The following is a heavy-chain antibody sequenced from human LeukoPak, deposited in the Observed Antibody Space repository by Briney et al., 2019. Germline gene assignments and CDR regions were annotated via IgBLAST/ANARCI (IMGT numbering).Heavy chain of an antibody. J-gene: IGHJ4*02. CDR3: ARVPLRFLEPFDY. CDR2: ISHRGRT. V-gene: IGHV4-34*01. CDR1: GVSVSGYY. Sequence: PSATLSLTCAVYGVSVSGYYWSWIRQPPEKGLEWIGEISHRGRTHYTPSLQSRVTMSVDTSKNQFALNLNSVTAADTAVYYCARVPLRFLEPFDYWGQGILVTVSS. D-gene: IGHD3-3*01.